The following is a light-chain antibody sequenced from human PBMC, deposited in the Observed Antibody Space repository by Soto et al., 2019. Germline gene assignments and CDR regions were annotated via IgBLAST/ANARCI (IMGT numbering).Light chain of an antibody. V-gene: IGKV1-39*01. CDR1: QSIGGF. Sequence: DSQMTQSPSSLSVSVGDRVTITCRASQSIGGFLNWYQQKLGKAPKLLIYAASSLQSGVPSRFSGSGSGTDFTLTISSLQPEDFATYYCQQLNSYPITFGQGTRLEIK. CDR2: AAS. J-gene: IGKJ5*01. CDR3: QQLNSYPIT.